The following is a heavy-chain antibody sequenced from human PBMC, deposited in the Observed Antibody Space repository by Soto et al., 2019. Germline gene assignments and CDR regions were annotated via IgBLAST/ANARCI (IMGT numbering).Heavy chain of an antibody. V-gene: IGHV3-21*01. CDR2: ISSSSSYI. CDR3: ARDAPIVVVPAATRSGMDV. J-gene: IGHJ6*02. CDR1: GFTFSSYS. D-gene: IGHD2-2*01. Sequence: EVQLVESGGGLVKPGGSLRLSCAASGFTFSSYSMNWVRQAPGKGLEWVSSISSSSSYIYYADSVKGRFTISRDNAKNSLYLQMNSLRAEDTAVYYCARDAPIVVVPAATRSGMDVGGQGTTVTVSS.